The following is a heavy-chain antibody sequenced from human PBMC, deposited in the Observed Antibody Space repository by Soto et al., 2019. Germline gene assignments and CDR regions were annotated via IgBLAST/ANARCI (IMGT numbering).Heavy chain of an antibody. D-gene: IGHD3-10*01. CDR2: INTGNGNA. V-gene: IGHV1-3*04. CDR1: GYTFTTYA. Sequence: QVQLVQSGAEVKKPGASVKVSCKASGYTFTTYAMHWVRQAPGQRLEWMGWINTGNGNAKHSQKFQGRLTISRDTSASTAYMELSSLRSEDTAVYYCAIQSRDRGYWGQGTLVTVSS. J-gene: IGHJ4*02. CDR3: AIQSRDRGY.